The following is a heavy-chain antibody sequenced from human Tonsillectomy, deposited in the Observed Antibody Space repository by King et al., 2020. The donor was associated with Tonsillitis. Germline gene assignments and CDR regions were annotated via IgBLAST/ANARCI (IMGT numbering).Heavy chain of an antibody. D-gene: IGHD3-22*01. Sequence: QLQESGPGLVKPSETLSLTCTVSGGSISTSAYYWGWIRQPPGKGLEWIGSIYFSGSTYYNPSLKSRVTISVDTSKNQFSLKLSPVTAADTAVYYCARHLTYYYDNSGYYFDYWGQGTLVTVSS. V-gene: IGHV4-39*01. J-gene: IGHJ4*02. CDR3: ARHLTYYYDNSGYYFDY. CDR1: GGSISTSAYY. CDR2: IYFSGST.